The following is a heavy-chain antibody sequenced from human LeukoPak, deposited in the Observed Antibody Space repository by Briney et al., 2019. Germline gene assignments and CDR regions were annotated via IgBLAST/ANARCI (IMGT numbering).Heavy chain of an antibody. J-gene: IGHJ4*02. CDR2: IYSGGST. CDR3: ARAPGNFGISPFDY. CDR1: GFTVSSNY. V-gene: IGHV3-53*04. Sequence: TGGSLRLSGAASGFTVSSNYMSWVRQAPGKGLEWVSVIYSGGSTYYADSVKGRFTISRHNSKNTLYLQMNSLRAEDTAVYYCARAPGNFGISPFDYWGQGTLVTVSS. D-gene: IGHD3-9*01.